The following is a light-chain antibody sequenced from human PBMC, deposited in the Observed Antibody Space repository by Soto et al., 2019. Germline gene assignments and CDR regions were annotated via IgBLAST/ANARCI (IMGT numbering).Light chain of an antibody. V-gene: IGKV1-5*01. CDR2: DVS. CDR3: QQYNTFWT. Sequence: DIHMTQSPSSLSASVVDRVTITCRASQNISSWLAWYQQKPGKAPKLLIYDVSTLGSGVPSRLSGSGSGTDFTLGISSMQPDDYATYFCQQYNTFWTFGQGTKVDIK. J-gene: IGKJ1*01. CDR1: QNISSW.